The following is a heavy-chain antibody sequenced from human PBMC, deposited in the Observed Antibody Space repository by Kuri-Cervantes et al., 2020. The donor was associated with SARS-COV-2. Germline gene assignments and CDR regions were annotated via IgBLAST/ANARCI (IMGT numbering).Heavy chain of an antibody. CDR3: ARDQTSGWYDY. Sequence: ASVKVSCKASGYTFTSYGISWVRQAPGQGLEWMGWISAYNGNTNYAQKLQGRVTMTTDTSTSTAYMELSRLRSDDTAVYYCARDQTSGWYDYWGQGTLVTVSS. CDR2: ISAYNGNT. D-gene: IGHD6-19*01. CDR1: GYTFTSYG. V-gene: IGHV1-18*01. J-gene: IGHJ4*02.